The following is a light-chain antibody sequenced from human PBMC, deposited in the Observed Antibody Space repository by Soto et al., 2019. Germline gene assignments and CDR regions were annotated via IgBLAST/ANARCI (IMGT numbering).Light chain of an antibody. CDR1: SSDVGDYNY. CDR2: EVN. V-gene: IGLV2-14*01. Sequence: QSALTQPASVSGSPGQSITISCTGASSDVGDYNYVSWYQQHPGKAPKLMIYEVNNRPSGVSSRFSASKSGNTASLTISGLQAEDEDDYYCSSYITSTAIVVFGGGTKLTVL. J-gene: IGLJ2*01. CDR3: SSYITSTAIVV.